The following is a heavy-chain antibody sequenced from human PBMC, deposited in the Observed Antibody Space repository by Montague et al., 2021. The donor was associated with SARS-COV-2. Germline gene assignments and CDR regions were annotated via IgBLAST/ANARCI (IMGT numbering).Heavy chain of an antibody. V-gene: IGHV4-59*02. CDR1: GDSVSHDF. CDR3: VRDPAPSGSGTFYDY. Sequence: SETLSLTCTVSGDSVSHDFWTWIRQHPGKGLEWIGYVYYSRSSSYNPSLRGRVSIAVDTSKNQFSLRLSTVTAADTAIYYCVRDPAPSGSGTFYDYWGQGTLVAVSS. J-gene: IGHJ4*02. D-gene: IGHD1-26*01. CDR2: VYYSRSS.